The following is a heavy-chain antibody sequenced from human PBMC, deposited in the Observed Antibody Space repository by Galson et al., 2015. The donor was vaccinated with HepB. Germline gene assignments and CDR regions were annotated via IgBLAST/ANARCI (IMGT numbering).Heavy chain of an antibody. J-gene: IGHJ6*03. CDR2: ISAYNGNT. D-gene: IGHD3-9*01. V-gene: IGHV1-18*01. CDR3: ARTGGFYDILTGSDYYYYMDV. Sequence: SVKVSCKASGYTFTSYGISWVRQAPGQGLEWMGWISAYNGNTNYAQKLQGRVTMTTDTSTSTAYMELRSLRSDDTAVYYCARTGGFYDILTGSDYYYYMDVWGKGTTVTVSS. CDR1: GYTFTSYG.